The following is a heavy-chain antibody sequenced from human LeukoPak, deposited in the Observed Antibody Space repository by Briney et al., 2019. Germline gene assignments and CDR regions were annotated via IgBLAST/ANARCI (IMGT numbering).Heavy chain of an antibody. CDR2: IYHSGST. CDR1: GFIVSNTY. CDR3: ARGQGSYGDY. J-gene: IGHJ4*02. D-gene: IGHD5-18*01. V-gene: IGHV4-4*02. Sequence: KSGGSLRLSCAASGFIVSNTYMTWVRQPPGKGLEWIGEIYHSGSTNYNPSLRSRVTISVDRSKNQFALKLTSVTAADTAVYYCARGQGSYGDYWGQGTLVIVSS.